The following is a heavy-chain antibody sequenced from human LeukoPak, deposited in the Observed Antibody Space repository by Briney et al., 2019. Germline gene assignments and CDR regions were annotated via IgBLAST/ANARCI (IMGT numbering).Heavy chain of an antibody. CDR1: GGSISSGSYY. CDR2: IYTSGST. J-gene: IGHJ4*02. Sequence: PSETLSLTCTVSGGSISSGSYYWSWIRQPAGKGLEWIGRIYTSGSTNYNPSLKSRVTISVDTSKNQFSLKLSSVTAADTAVYYCARFLTIFGVVNGYYFDYWGQGTLVTVSS. CDR3: ARFLTIFGVVNGYYFDY. D-gene: IGHD3-3*01. V-gene: IGHV4-61*02.